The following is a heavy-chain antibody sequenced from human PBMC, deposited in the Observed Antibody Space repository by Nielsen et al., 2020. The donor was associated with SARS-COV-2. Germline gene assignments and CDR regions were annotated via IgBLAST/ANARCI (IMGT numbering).Heavy chain of an antibody. CDR1: GFTFSSYG. J-gene: IGHJ4*02. D-gene: IGHD1-1*01. CDR2: ISHDGSNK. V-gene: IGHV3-30*18. CDR3: AKDHNTLPFDY. Sequence: GESLKISCAASGFTFSSYGMHWVRQAPGKGLEWVAVISHDGSNKYYADSVKGRFTISRDNSKNTLYLQMNSLRAEDTAVYYCAKDHNTLPFDYWGQGTLVTVSS.